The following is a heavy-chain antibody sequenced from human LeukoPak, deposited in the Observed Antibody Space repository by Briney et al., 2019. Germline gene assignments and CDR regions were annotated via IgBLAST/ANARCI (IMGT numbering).Heavy chain of an antibody. J-gene: IGHJ4*02. CDR3: ARAILGRCTSRGCNHYFDS. D-gene: IGHD2-2*01. CDR1: DGSVSSYY. Sequence: PSETLSLTCRVSDGSVSSYYLSWIRQPPGKGLEWIGYICYSGSTNHDPSLNSRVTFSVDTAKNQFSLRLTSVTAADTADYYCARAILGRCTSRGCNHYFDSWGQGTLVTVSS. V-gene: IGHV4-59*02. CDR2: ICYSGST.